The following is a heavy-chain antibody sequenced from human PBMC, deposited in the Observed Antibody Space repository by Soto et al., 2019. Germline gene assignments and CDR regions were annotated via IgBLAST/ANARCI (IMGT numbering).Heavy chain of an antibody. CDR2: IYYSGST. CDR1: GGSISSGGYY. V-gene: IGHV4-31*03. CDR3: AREDRAGAIRGYSGYDSARPNYYYYYGMDV. J-gene: IGHJ6*01. Sequence: QVQLQESGPGLVKPSQTLSLTCTVSGGSISSGGYYWSWIRQHPGKGLEWIGYIYYSGSTYYNPSLKSRVTISVDTSKNQFSLKLSSVTAADTAVYYCAREDRAGAIRGYSGYDSARPNYYYYYGMDVW. D-gene: IGHD5-12*01.